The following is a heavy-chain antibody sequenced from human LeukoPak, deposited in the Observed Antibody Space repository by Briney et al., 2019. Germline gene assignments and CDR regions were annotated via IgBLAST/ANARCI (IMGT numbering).Heavy chain of an antibody. Sequence: SETLSLTCTVSGGSISSYYWSWIRQPPGKGLEWIGYIYYSGSTNYNPSLKSRVTISVDTSKNQFSLKLSSVTAADTAVYYCARVDDFWSGYPHPIDYWGQGTLVTVSS. CDR1: GGSISSYY. J-gene: IGHJ4*02. CDR2: IYYSGST. V-gene: IGHV4-59*01. D-gene: IGHD3-3*01. CDR3: ARVDDFWSGYPHPIDY.